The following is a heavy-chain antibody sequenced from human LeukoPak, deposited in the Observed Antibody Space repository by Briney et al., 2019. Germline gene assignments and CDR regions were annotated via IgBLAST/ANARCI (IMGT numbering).Heavy chain of an antibody. D-gene: IGHD5-18*01. J-gene: IGHJ4*02. CDR3: ALRGYSYGLFDY. CDR1: GFTFSAYP. CDR2: ISESGENT. Sequence: PGGSLRLSCAASGFTFSAYPMSWVRQTPGKGLEWVSGISESGENTDSADSVKGRFTISRDNAKNSLYLQMNSLRAEDTAVYYCALRGYSYGLFDYWGQGTLVTVSS. V-gene: IGHV3-23*01.